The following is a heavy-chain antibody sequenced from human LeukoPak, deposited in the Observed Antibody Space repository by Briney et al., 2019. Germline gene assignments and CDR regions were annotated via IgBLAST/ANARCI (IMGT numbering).Heavy chain of an antibody. V-gene: IGHV3-30*18. Sequence: GGSLRLSCAASGFTFSSYGMHWVRQAPGKGLEWVAVISYDGSNKYYADSVKGRFTISRDNSKNTLYLQMNSLRAEDTAVYYCAKGNYGYVSSAFDIWGQGTMVTVSS. CDR3: AKGNYGYVSSAFDI. CDR2: ISYDGSNK. D-gene: IGHD3-16*01. CDR1: GFTFSSYG. J-gene: IGHJ3*02.